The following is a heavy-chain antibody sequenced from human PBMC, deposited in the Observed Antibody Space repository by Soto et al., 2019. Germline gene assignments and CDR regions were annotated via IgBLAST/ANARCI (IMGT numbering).Heavy chain of an antibody. CDR3: ARVRVDFWSGPSPYYYYGMDV. CDR1: GGSISSYY. J-gene: IGHJ6*02. CDR2: IYYSGST. V-gene: IGHV4-59*01. Sequence: SETLSLTCTVSGGSISSYYWSWIRQPPGKGLEWIGYIYYSGSTNYNPSLKSRVTISVDTSKNQLSLKLSSVTAADTAVYYCARVRVDFWSGPSPYYYYGMDVWGQGTTVTVSS. D-gene: IGHD3-3*01.